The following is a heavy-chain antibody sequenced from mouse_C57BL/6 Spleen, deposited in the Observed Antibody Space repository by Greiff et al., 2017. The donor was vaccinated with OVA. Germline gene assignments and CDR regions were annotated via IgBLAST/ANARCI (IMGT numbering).Heavy chain of an antibody. CDR2: INPNNGGT. V-gene: IGHV1-18*01. J-gene: IGHJ2*01. CDR3: ARTGIITTGFDY. Sequence: EVQLVESGPELVKPGASVKIPCKASGYTFTDYNMDWVKQSHGKSLEWIGDINPNNGGTIYNQKFKGKATLTVDKSSSTAYMELRSLTSEDTAVYYCARTGIITTGFDYWGQGTTLTVSS. CDR1: GYTFTDYN. D-gene: IGHD1-2*01.